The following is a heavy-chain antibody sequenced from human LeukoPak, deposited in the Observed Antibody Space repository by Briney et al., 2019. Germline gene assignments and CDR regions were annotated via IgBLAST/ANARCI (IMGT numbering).Heavy chain of an antibody. J-gene: IGHJ4*02. Sequence: PGGSLRLSCAAFGFTFSSYAMSWVRQAPGKGLEWVSAISGSGGSTYYADSVKGRFTISRDNSKNTLYLQMNSLRAENTAVYYCASGKTYSSGWYFANYWGQGTLVTVSS. CDR3: ASGKTYSSGWYFANY. D-gene: IGHD6-19*01. CDR1: GFTFSSYA. V-gene: IGHV3-23*01. CDR2: ISGSGGST.